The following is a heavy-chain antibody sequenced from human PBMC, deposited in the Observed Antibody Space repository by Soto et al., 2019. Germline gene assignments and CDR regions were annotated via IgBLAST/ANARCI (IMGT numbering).Heavy chain of an antibody. CDR2: IYATGTA. V-gene: IGHV4-4*07. J-gene: IGHJ5*02. CDR3: VRDGTKTLRDWFDP. D-gene: IGHD1-1*01. Sequence: SETLSLTCTVSGASISGYYWSWIRKSAGKGLEWIGRIYATGTADYNPSLKSRVMMSVDTSKKQFSLRLRSVTAADTAVYYCVRDGTKTLRDWFDPWGQGISVTVSS. CDR1: GASISGYY.